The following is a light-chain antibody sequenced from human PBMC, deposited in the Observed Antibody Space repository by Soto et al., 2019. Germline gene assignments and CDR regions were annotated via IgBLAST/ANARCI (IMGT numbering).Light chain of an antibody. Sequence: DIHITRSPSSLSPSVLDRVSITCLASRSISDWLAWYQQKPGKAPELLIFDASNLKSGVSSRFSGSGSGTEFTLTISRLQPDDVATYYCLQSSSHSWTFGQGTKVDIK. V-gene: IGKV1-5*01. CDR2: DAS. J-gene: IGKJ1*01. CDR1: RSISDW. CDR3: LQSSSHSWT.